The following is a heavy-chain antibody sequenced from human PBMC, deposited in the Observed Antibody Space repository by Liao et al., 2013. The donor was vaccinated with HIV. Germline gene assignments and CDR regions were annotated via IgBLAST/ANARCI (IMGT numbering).Heavy chain of an antibody. V-gene: IGHV4-30-4*08. D-gene: IGHD2-2*01. CDR1: GGSIISDDYY. Sequence: QVQLQESGPGLVKPSQTLSLTCTVSGGSIISDDYYWELDPPRPQGTGLEWIGYIYYSGSTYYNPSLKSRVTISVDTSKNQFSLKLSSVTAADTAVYYCARVVVPAAMGYYYYYYYMDVWAKGPRSPSP. CDR2: IYYSGST. J-gene: IGHJ6*03. CDR3: ARVVVPAAMGYYYYYYYMDV.